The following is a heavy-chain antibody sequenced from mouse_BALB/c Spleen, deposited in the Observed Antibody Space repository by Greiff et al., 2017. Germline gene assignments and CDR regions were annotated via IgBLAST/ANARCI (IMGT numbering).Heavy chain of an antibody. CDR3: ARHGVRYYGSSHYAMDY. V-gene: IGHV5-6*01. CDR1: GFTFSSYG. J-gene: IGHJ4*01. CDR2: ISSGGSYT. Sequence: EVKLMESGGDLVKPGGSLKLSCAASGFTFSSYGMSWVRQTPDKRLEWVATISSGGSYTYYPDSVKGRFTISRDNAKNTLYLQMSSLKSEDTAMYYCARHGVRYYGSSHYAMDYWGQGTSVTVSS. D-gene: IGHD1-1*01.